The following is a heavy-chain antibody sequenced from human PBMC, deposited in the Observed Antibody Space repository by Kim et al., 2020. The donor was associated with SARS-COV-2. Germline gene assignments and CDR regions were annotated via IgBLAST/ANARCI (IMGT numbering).Heavy chain of an antibody. CDR1: GFTFGDYA. D-gene: IGHD6-13*01. Sequence: GGSLRLSCTASGFTFGDYAMSWFRQAPGKGLEWVGFIRSKAYGGTTEYAASVKGRFTISRDDSKSIAYLQMNSLKTEDTAVYYCTRERGSSWYSPADYWGQGTLVTVSS. CDR3: TRERGSSWYSPADY. J-gene: IGHJ4*02. V-gene: IGHV3-49*03. CDR2: IRSKAYGGTT.